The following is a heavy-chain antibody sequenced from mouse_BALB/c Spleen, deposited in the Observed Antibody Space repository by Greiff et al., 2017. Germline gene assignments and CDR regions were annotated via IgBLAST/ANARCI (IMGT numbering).Heavy chain of an antibody. Sequence: EVQLQQTGPELVKPGASVKISCKASGYSFTDYIMLWVKQSHGKSLEWIGNINPYYGSTSYNLKFKGKATLTVDKSSSTAYMQLNSLTSEDSAVYYCARGEYGNYGNYAMDYWGQGTSVTVSS. CDR2: INPYYGST. J-gene: IGHJ4*01. V-gene: IGHV1-39*01. CDR3: ARGEYGNYGNYAMDY. CDR1: GYSFTDYI. D-gene: IGHD2-10*02.